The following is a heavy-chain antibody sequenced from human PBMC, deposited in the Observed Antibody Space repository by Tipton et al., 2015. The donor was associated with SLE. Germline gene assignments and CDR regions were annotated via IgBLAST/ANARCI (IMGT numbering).Heavy chain of an antibody. V-gene: IGHV4-39*07. Sequence: LRLSCSVSGGSISSGYYYWAWIRQPPGKGLEWIGSIYYSGSTFNNPSLKSRVTMSAVTSKNQFSLRVSSVTAADTAVYYCARAGTGTAWGTFDIWGPGTMVTVSS. J-gene: IGHJ3*02. CDR3: ARAGTGTAWGTFDI. CDR1: GGSISSGYYY. D-gene: IGHD1-14*01. CDR2: IYYSGST.